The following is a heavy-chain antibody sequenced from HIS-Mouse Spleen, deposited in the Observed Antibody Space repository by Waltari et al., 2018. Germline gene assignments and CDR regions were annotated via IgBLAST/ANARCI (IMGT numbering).Heavy chain of an antibody. CDR2: MNPNSGNT. D-gene: IGHD4-4*01. CDR3: ARGHDYSNYFDY. CDR1: GYTFPSYD. V-gene: IGHV1-8*01. J-gene: IGHJ4*02. Sequence: QVQLVQSGAEVKKPGASVKVSCKSSGYTFPSYDINWVRQATGQGLEWMGWMNPNSGNTGYAQKFQGRVTMTRNTSISTAYMELSSLRSEDTAVYYCARGHDYSNYFDYWGQGTLVTVSS.